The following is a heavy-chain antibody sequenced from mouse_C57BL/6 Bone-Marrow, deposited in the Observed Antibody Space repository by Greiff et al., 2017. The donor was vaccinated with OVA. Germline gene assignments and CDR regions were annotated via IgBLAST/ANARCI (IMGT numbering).Heavy chain of an antibody. CDR2: IYPGGGCT. CDR1: GYTFTNYW. V-gene: IGHV1-63*01. J-gene: IGHJ4*01. D-gene: IGHD2-4*01. Sequence: QVQLQQSGAELVRPGTSVKMSCKASGYTFTNYWIGWAKQRPGHGLEWIGDIYPGGGCTNYNEKCKGKATLTADKSSSTAYMQFSSLTSEDSAIYYCARYDYDVYYAMDYWGQGTSVTVSS. CDR3: ARYDYDVYYAMDY.